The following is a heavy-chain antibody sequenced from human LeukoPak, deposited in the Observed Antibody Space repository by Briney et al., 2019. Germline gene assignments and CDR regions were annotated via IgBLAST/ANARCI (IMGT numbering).Heavy chain of an antibody. CDR2: IYYSGST. J-gene: IGHJ4*02. D-gene: IGHD3-22*01. V-gene: IGHV4-31*03. CDR3: ARGPRDYYDSSGYFPLGVYFDY. CDR1: GGSISSGGYY. Sequence: SQTLPLTCTVSGGSISSGGYYWSWIRQHPGKGLEWIGYIYYSGSTYYNPSLKSRVTISVDTSKNQFSLKLSSVTAADTAVYYCARGPRDYYDSSGYFPLGVYFDYWGQGTLVTVSS.